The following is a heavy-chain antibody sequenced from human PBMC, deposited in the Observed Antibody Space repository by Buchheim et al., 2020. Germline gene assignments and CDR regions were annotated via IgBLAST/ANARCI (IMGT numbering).Heavy chain of an antibody. CDR1: GFTFSSYE. Sequence: EVQLVESGGGLVQPGGSLRLSCAASGFTFSSYEMNWVRQAPGKGLEWVSYISSSGSTIYYADSVKGRFTIYRDNAKNSLYLQMNSLRAEDTAVYYCARGRDSSGGYHYYGMDVWGQGTT. CDR2: ISSSGSTI. CDR3: ARGRDSSGGYHYYGMDV. D-gene: IGHD6-19*01. V-gene: IGHV3-48*03. J-gene: IGHJ6*02.